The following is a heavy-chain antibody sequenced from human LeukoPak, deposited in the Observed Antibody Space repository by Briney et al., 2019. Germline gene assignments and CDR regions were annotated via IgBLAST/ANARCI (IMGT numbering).Heavy chain of an antibody. CDR1: GFTFTSSA. J-gene: IGHJ4*02. Sequence: SVKVSCKASGFTFTSSAVQWVRQARGQRLEWIGWIVVGSGNTNYAQKFQERVTITRDTSTSTAYMELSSLRSEDTAVYYCAADPLPNPRDNWNYVGYWGQGTLVTVSS. CDR2: IVVGSGNT. CDR3: AADPLPNPRDNWNYVGY. V-gene: IGHV1-58*01. D-gene: IGHD1-20*01.